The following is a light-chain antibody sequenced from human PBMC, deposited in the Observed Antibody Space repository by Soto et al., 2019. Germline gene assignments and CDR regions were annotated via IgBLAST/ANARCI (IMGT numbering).Light chain of an antibody. J-gene: IGKJ4*01. CDR1: QSISNN. CDR2: SAS. CDR3: QHYNDLPLT. V-gene: IGKV3-15*01. Sequence: EIVMTQSPATLSVSPGERATLSCRASQSISNNLAWYQQKPGQAPRLLIYSASTRATGIPARFSGSGSGTEFTLTISSLQSEDFAVYSCQHYNDLPLTFGGGTKVEIK.